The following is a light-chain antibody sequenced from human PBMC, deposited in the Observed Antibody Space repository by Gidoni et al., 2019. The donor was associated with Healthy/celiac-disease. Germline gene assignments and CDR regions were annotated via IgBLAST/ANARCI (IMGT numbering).Light chain of an antibody. CDR3: QQYDNLPT. J-gene: IGKJ5*01. V-gene: IGKV1-33*01. CDR1: QDISNY. Sequence: DIQMTQSPSSLYASVGDRVTITCQASQDISNYLNWYQQKPVKAPKLLIYDASNMETGVPSRFSGSGSWTDFTFTISSLQPEDIATYYFQQYDNLPTFGQGTRLEIK. CDR2: DAS.